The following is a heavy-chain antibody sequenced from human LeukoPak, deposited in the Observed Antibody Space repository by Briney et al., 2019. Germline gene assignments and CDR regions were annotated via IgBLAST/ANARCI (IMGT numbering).Heavy chain of an antibody. Sequence: GGSLRLSCAASGFTFSSYGMSWVRQAPGKGLESIGHIKSKTDGGTTDYAAPVKGRFTISRDDSKNTVYLQMNSLKTEDTAVYYCTTQGHYYDSSGYNFVDYWGQGTLVTVSS. J-gene: IGHJ4*02. V-gene: IGHV3-15*01. CDR1: GFTFSSYG. D-gene: IGHD3-22*01. CDR3: TTQGHYYDSSGYNFVDY. CDR2: IKSKTDGGTT.